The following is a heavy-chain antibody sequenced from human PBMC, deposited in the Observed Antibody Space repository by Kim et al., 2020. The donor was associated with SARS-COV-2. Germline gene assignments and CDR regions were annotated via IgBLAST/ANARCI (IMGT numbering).Heavy chain of an antibody. CDR3: ARARAYYDILTGYYRPLDYYMDV. CDR2: IWYDGSNK. V-gene: IGHV3-33*01. CDR1: GFTFSSYG. Sequence: GGSLRLSCAASGFTFSSYGMHWVRQAPGKGLEWVAVIWYDGSNKYYADSVKGRFTISRDNSKNTLYLQMNSLRAEDTAVYYCARARAYYDILTGYYRPLDYYMDVWGKGTTVTVSS. J-gene: IGHJ6*03. D-gene: IGHD3-9*01.